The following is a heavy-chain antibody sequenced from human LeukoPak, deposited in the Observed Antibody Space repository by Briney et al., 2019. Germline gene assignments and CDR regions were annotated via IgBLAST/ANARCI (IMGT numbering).Heavy chain of an antibody. CDR2: ISSSSSYI. Sequence: GGSLRLSCAASGVIFSSYGINWGRQAPGKGLEWVSSISSSSSYIYYADSVKGRVTISRDNAKNSLYLQMNSLRAEDTAVYYCARSGGGWQRCNDAYDTSGQGTMVTVSS. J-gene: IGHJ3*02. CDR1: GVIFSSYG. D-gene: IGHD6-19*01. CDR3: ARSGGGWQRCNDAYDT. V-gene: IGHV3-21*01.